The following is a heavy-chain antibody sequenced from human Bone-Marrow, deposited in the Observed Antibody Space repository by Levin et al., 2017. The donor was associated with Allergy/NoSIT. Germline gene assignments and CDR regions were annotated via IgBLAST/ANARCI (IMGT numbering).Heavy chain of an antibody. Sequence: GESLKICCVACGFTFTRYSMHWVRQAPGKGLEWVAVISFDGKNKYYRDSVKGRFTISRDNSKNTLYLQMKSLRAEDTALYYCARDPQDYDYIWVAYYYGLDAWGQGTTVTVSS. CDR1: GFTFTRYS. V-gene: IGHV3-30*04. D-gene: IGHD3-16*01. J-gene: IGHJ6*02. CDR2: ISFDGKNK. CDR3: ARDPQDYDYIWVAYYYGLDA.